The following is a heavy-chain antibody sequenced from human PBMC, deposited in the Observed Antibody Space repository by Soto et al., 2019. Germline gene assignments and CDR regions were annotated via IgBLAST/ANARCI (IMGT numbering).Heavy chain of an antibody. CDR2: INPNSGGT. CDR3: ARDSRYYGSGSFGY. J-gene: IGHJ4*02. CDR1: GYTFTGYY. V-gene: IGHV1-2*04. Sequence: ASVKVSCKASGYTFTGYYMHWVRQAPGQGLEWMGWINPNSGGTNYAQKFQGWVTMTRDTSISTADMELSRLRSDDTAVYYCARDSRYYGSGSFGYWGQGTLVTVSS. D-gene: IGHD3-10*01.